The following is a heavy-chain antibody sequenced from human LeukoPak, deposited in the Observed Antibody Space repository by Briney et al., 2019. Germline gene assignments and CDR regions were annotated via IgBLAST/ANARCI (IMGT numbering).Heavy chain of an antibody. Sequence: GESLKISCKGSGYSFTSYWIGWVRQMPGKGLEWMGIIYPDDSDTRYSPSFQGQVTISADKSISTAYLQWSSLKASDTAMYYCARVYYYETSDWGNYFDYWGQGTLVTVSS. CDR1: GYSFTSYW. D-gene: IGHD3-22*01. J-gene: IGHJ4*02. V-gene: IGHV5-51*01. CDR2: IYPDDSDT. CDR3: ARVYYYETSDWGNYFDY.